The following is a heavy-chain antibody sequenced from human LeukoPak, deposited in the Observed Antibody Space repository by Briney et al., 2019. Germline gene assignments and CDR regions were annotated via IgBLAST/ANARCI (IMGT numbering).Heavy chain of an antibody. Sequence: SETLSLTCTVSGGSLSSYYWSWIRRPPGKGLEWIGYIYYSGSTNYNPSLKSRVTISVDTSKNQFSLKLSSVTAADTAVYYCARDRGDSWNTFDYWGQGTLVTVSS. V-gene: IGHV4-59*01. CDR3: ARDRGDSWNTFDY. CDR2: IYYSGST. J-gene: IGHJ4*02. CDR1: GGSLSSYY. D-gene: IGHD1/OR15-1a*01.